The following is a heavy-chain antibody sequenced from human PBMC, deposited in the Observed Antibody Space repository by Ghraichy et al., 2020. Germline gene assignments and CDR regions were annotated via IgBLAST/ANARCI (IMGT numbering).Heavy chain of an antibody. CDR3: AKDDYGSGSYYTLSFDY. CDR1: GFTFSNYA. V-gene: IGHV3-23*01. J-gene: IGHJ4*02. Sequence: GGSLRLSCAASGFTFSNYAMSWVRQAPGKGLEWVSSITDGGGGTDYADSVKGRLTISRDNSKKTLYLQMNSLRAEDTAVYYCAKDDYGSGSYYTLSFDYWCQGTLVTVSS. CDR2: ITDGGGGT. D-gene: IGHD3-10*01.